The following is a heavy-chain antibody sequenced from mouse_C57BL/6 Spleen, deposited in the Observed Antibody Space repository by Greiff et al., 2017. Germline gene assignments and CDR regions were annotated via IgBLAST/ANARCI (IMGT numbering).Heavy chain of an antibody. Sequence: VKLVESGAELVKPGASVKLSCKASGYTFTSYWMHWVKQRPGQGLEWIGYINPSSGYTKYNQKFKDKATLTADKSSSTAYMQLNNLTYEDSAGYYCARSQAMDYWGQGTSVTVSS. CDR2: INPSSGYT. CDR3: ARSQAMDY. J-gene: IGHJ4*01. V-gene: IGHV1-7*01. CDR1: GYTFTSYW.